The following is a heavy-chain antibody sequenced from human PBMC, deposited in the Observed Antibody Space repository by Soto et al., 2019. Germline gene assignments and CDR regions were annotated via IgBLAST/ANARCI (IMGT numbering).Heavy chain of an antibody. D-gene: IGHD3-10*01. V-gene: IGHV3-53*01. Sequence: EVQLVESGGGLIQPGGSLRLSCAVSGFTVSNNYMSWVRQAPGKGLEGVSVIYSGGYTAYGDSVKGRFTISRDNSKNTKWLPMNCRGARGQAVYFWAVQAGGGGYWGQGTLVTVSS. J-gene: IGHJ4*02. CDR2: IYSGGYT. CDR3: AVQAGGGGY. CDR1: GFTVSNNY.